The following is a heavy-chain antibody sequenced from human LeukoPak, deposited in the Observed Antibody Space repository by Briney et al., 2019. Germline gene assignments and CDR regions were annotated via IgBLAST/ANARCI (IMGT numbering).Heavy chain of an antibody. CDR2: ISGSGGST. J-gene: IGHJ6*03. V-gene: IGHV3-23*01. CDR3: XXXXXXXXXXXXDV. Sequence: XYAXSXVRQAPGXGLXWVSAISGSGGSTSYADSVKGRFTISRDNSKXTLYLQMNSLRAEDTAVYYXXXXXXXXXXXXXDVWGKXTXVTVSS. CDR1: XYA.